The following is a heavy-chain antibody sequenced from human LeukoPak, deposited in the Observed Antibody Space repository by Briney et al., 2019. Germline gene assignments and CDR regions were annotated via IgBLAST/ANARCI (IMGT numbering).Heavy chain of an antibody. D-gene: IGHD1-26*01. CDR2: ISGSGSTT. J-gene: IGHJ4*02. CDR3: AKAFRGYSGSYFDY. Sequence: PGGSLRLSCATSGFSFSGYAMSWVRQAPGKGLEWVSGISGSGSTTYYADSVKGRFSISRDNSDNTLYLQMNSLRAEDTALYYCAKAFRGYSGSYFDYWGQGTLVTVSS. CDR1: GFSFSGYA. V-gene: IGHV3-23*01.